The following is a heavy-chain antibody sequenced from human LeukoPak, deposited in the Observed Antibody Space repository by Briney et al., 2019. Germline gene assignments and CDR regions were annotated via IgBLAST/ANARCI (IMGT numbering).Heavy chain of an antibody. Sequence: PGRSLRLSCAAAGFTFSSYGMHWVRQAPGKGLEWVAAIRYDGSNKYYADSVKGRFTISRDNSKNTLYLQMNSLRAEDTAVYYCATDRRGYSGYELYYYYGMDVWGQGTTVTVSS. CDR2: IRYDGSNK. V-gene: IGHV3-33*01. CDR3: ATDRRGYSGYELYYYYGMDV. CDR1: GFTFSSYG. J-gene: IGHJ6*02. D-gene: IGHD5-12*01.